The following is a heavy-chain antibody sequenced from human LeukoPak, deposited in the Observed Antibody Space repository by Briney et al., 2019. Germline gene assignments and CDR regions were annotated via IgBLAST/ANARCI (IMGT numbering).Heavy chain of an antibody. D-gene: IGHD2-15*01. Sequence: ASVKVSCKASGYTFTMYGMNWVRQAPGRGLEWMGWITTDTGNPTYAQGFTGRFVFSLDTSVSTAYLQISSLKAEDTAVYYCARDMGYCTGGTCYGYWGQGTLVTVSS. V-gene: IGHV7-4-1*02. CDR1: GYTFTMYG. CDR2: ITTDTGNP. CDR3: ARDMGYCTGGTCYGY. J-gene: IGHJ4*02.